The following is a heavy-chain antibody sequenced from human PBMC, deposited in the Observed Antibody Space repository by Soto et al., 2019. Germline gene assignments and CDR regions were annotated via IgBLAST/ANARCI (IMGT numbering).Heavy chain of an antibody. D-gene: IGHD1-1*01. Sequence: SVKVSCKASGFTFTSSAMQWVRQARGQRLEWIGWIVVGSGNTNYAQKFQERVTITRDMSTSTAYMELSSLRSEDTAVYYCAADSGMTGTTTAFDIWGQGTMVTVSS. CDR3: AADSGMTGTTTAFDI. CDR2: IVVGSGNT. CDR1: GFTFTSSA. V-gene: IGHV1-58*02. J-gene: IGHJ3*02.